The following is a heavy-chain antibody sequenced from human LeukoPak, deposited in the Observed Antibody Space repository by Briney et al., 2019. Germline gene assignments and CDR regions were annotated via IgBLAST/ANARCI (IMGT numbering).Heavy chain of an antibody. V-gene: IGHV3-7*01. CDR3: ARVARGNRYYFDY. J-gene: IGHJ4*02. Sequence: GGSLRLSCAASGFTFSSYWMSWVRQAPGKGLQWVANIKEDGSEKYYVDSVKGRFTISRDNAKNSMYLQMNSLRAEDTAVYYCARVARGNRYYFDYWGQGTLDTVSS. CDR1: GFTFSSYW. CDR2: IKEDGSEK. D-gene: IGHD1-14*01.